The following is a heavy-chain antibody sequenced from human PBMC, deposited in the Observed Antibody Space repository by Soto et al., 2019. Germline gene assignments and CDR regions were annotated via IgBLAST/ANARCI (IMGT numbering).Heavy chain of an antibody. CDR2: ISYDGSNK. Sequence: QVQLVESGGGVVQPGRSLRLSCAASRFTFSSYAMHWVRQAPGKGLEWVAVISYDGSNKYYADSVKGRFTISRDNSKNTLYLQMNSLRAEDTAVYYCARFRYGAYFDYWGQGTLVTVSS. CDR1: RFTFSSYA. CDR3: ARFRYGAYFDY. V-gene: IGHV3-30-3*01. D-gene: IGHD4-17*01. J-gene: IGHJ4*02.